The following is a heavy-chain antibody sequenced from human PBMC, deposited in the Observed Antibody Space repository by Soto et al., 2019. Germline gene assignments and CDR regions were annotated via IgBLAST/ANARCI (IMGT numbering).Heavy chain of an antibody. CDR1: GYNFFSHW. J-gene: IGHJ4*02. CDR2: IYPGDSDT. Sequence: GESLKISCKASGYNFFSHWIAWVRQKPGRGLELMGKIYPGDSDTKYSPSFQGQVTISADKSISTAYLHLNRLTASDTATYYCARHYRDLSPYDDWGQGTLVTVSS. V-gene: IGHV5-51*01. CDR3: ARHYRDLSPYDD.